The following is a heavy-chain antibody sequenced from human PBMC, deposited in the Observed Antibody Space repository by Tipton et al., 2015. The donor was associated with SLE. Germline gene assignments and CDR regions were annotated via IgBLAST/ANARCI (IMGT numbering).Heavy chain of an antibody. J-gene: IGHJ4*02. CDR1: GFTFDDYA. D-gene: IGHD6-19*01. V-gene: IGHV3-9*03. CDR3: AKDTGEQWLGDYFDY. CDR2: ISWNSGSI. Sequence: SLRLSCAASGFTFDDYAMHWVRQAPGKGLQWVSGISWNSGSIGYADSVKGRFTISRDNAKNSLYLQMNSLRAEDMALYYCAKDTGEQWLGDYFDYWGQGTLVTVAS.